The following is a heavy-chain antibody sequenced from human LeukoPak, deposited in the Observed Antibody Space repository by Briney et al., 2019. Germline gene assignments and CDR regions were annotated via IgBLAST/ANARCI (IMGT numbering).Heavy chain of an antibody. CDR1: GFTFSTYW. CDR3: ARGLFLSGYLDAFDI. J-gene: IGHJ3*02. CDR2: IKHDGSEK. D-gene: IGHD3-22*01. V-gene: IGHV3-7*03. Sequence: PGGSLRLSCAVSGFTFSTYWMSWVRQAPGKGLEWVANIKHDGSEKYSVDSAKGRFTISRDNLKNVLYLQMNSLKVEDTALYYCARGLFLSGYLDAFDIWGQGTVVTVSS.